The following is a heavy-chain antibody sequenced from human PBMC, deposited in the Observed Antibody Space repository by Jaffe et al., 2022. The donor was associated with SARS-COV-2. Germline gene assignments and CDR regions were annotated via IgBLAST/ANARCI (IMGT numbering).Heavy chain of an antibody. Sequence: QVQLVESGGGVVQPGRSLRLSCAASGFTLSDSAMHWVRQAPGKGLEWVAIISYDGSHKFYADSVKGRFTISRDNSKNTLYVQMNSLRAEDSAVYYCARDSKYSSGRCDYWGQGTLVTVSS. J-gene: IGHJ4*02. CDR3: ARDSKYSSGRCDY. CDR1: GFTLSDSA. CDR2: ISYDGSHK. V-gene: IGHV3-30*04. D-gene: IGHD6-19*01.